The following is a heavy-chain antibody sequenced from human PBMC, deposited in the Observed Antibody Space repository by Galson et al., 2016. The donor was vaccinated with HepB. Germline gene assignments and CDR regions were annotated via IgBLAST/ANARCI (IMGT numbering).Heavy chain of an antibody. J-gene: IGHJ1*01. Sequence: SLRLSCAASGFPFNTYAMTWVRQAPGKGLEWVSGVRGHASSTYYADSVKGRFAISRDNFKNTLYLQMNSLRADDTAVYYCAKANIIMVTLGVFLDTWGQGTLVTVSS. CDR3: AKANIIMVTLGVFLDT. V-gene: IGHV3-23*01. CDR2: VRGHASST. D-gene: IGHD2-15*01. CDR1: GFPFNTYA.